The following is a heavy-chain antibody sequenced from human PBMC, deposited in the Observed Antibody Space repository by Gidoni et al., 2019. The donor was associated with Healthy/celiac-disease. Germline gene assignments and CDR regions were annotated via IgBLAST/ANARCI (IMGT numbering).Heavy chain of an antibody. CDR2: ISSSSSTI. Sequence: EVQLVESGGGLVQPGGSLRLSCAASGFTFSSYSMNWVRQDPGKGLEWVSYISSSSSTIYYADSVKGRFTISRDNAKNSLYLQMNSLRDEDTAVYYCARDLWTYDYVWGSYRSYGPVDYWGQGTLVTVSS. CDR3: ARDLWTYDYVWGSYRSYGPVDY. CDR1: GFTFSSYS. V-gene: IGHV3-48*02. D-gene: IGHD3-16*02. J-gene: IGHJ4*02.